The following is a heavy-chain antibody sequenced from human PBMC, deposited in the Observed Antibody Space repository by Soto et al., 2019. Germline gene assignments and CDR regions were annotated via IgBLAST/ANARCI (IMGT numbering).Heavy chain of an antibody. CDR1: GFTFSTYW. Sequence: EVQLVESGGDLVQPGGSLRLSCAASGFTFSTYWMHWVRQAPGKGLVWVSRIKSDGSSTFYADSVKGRVTISRDNAKNTLYRQMNTLRAEDTAVYYCTRGTAPSIPNAFDIWGQGTMVTVSS. V-gene: IGHV3-74*01. J-gene: IGHJ3*02. CDR2: IKSDGSST. CDR3: TRGTAPSIPNAFDI. D-gene: IGHD2-21*01.